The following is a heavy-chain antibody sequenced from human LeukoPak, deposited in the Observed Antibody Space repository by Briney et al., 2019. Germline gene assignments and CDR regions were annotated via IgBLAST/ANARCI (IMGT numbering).Heavy chain of an antibody. D-gene: IGHD3-3*01. CDR1: GYSFTSYW. J-gene: IGHJ4*02. V-gene: IGHV5-51*01. CDR3: ATLLRFLEWLPWGFDY. Sequence: GESLKISCKGSGYSFTSYWIGWVRQMPGKGLERMGIIYPGDSDTRYSPSFQGQVTISADKSISTAYLQWSSLKASDTAMYYCATLLRFLEWLPWGFDYWGQGTLVTVSS. CDR2: IYPGDSDT.